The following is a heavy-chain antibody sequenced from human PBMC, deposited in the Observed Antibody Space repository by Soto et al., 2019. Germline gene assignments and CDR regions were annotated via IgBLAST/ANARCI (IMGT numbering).Heavy chain of an antibody. CDR3: ARSYDYVWGSYRPDNWFDP. CDR1: GYTFTSYA. D-gene: IGHD3-16*02. CDR2: INAGNGNT. Sequence: QVQLVQSGAEVKKPGASVKVSCKASGYTFTSYAMHWVRQAPGQRLEWMGWINAGNGNTKYSQKFQGRVTITRDTSARTAYMELSSLRSEDTAVYYCARSYDYVWGSYRPDNWFDPWGQGTLVTVSS. V-gene: IGHV1-3*01. J-gene: IGHJ5*02.